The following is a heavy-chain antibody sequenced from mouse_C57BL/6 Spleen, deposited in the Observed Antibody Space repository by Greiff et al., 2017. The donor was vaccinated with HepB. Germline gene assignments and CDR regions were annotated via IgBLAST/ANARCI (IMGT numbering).Heavy chain of an antibody. D-gene: IGHD2-5*01. V-gene: IGHV14-1*01. CDR1: GFNINDYY. Sequence: VQLKQSGAELVRPGASVKLSCTASGFNINDYYMPWVQQSPEQGLEWIGRIDPEDGDTEYAPKFQGKATMTADTYSNTDYLQLSSLTSEDTAVYYCNTGDYSNYFAYWGKGTLVTVSA. J-gene: IGHJ3*01. CDR2: IDPEDGDT. CDR3: NTGDYSNYFAY.